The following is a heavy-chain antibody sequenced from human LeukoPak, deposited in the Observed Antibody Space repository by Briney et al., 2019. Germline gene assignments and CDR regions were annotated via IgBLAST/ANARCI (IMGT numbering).Heavy chain of an antibody. Sequence: GGSLRLSCAASGFTFSSYSMNWVRQAPGKGLEWVSAISGSGGSTYYADSVKGRFTISRDNSKNTLYLQMNSLRAEDTAVYYCAKGATPSYYYYYMDVWGKGTTVTVSS. CDR3: AKGATPSYYYYYMDV. CDR1: GFTFSSYS. V-gene: IGHV3-23*01. D-gene: IGHD3-16*01. J-gene: IGHJ6*03. CDR2: ISGSGGST.